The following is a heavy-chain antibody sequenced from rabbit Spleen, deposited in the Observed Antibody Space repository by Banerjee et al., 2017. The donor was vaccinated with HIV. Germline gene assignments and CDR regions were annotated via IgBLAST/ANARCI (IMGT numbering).Heavy chain of an antibody. CDR2: IDGGISIST. J-gene: IGHJ4*01. CDR1: GFSFSSSYD. CDR3: ARDGLSSNGRYYFNL. D-gene: IGHD6-1*01. Sequence: QQQLEESGGGLVKPEGSLTLTCTASGFSFSSSYDMCWVRQAPGKGLEWIGCIDGGISISTWYANWAKGRFTISKTSSTTVTLQMSSLTAADTATYFCARDGLSSNGRYYFNLWGQGTLVTVS. V-gene: IGHV1S45*01.